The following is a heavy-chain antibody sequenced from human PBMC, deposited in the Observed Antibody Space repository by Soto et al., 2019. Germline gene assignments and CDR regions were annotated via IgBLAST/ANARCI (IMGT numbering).Heavy chain of an antibody. CDR3: ARRLQSWDYYYYMDV. CDR1: GGSISSSSYY. CDR2: IYYSGST. Sequence: SETLSLTCTVSGGSISSSSYYWGWIRQPPGKGLEWIGSIYYSGSTYYNPSLKSRVTISVDTSKNQFSLKLSSVTAADTAVYYCARRLQSWDYYYYMDVWGKGTTVTVSS. J-gene: IGHJ6*03. V-gene: IGHV4-39*01. D-gene: IGHD2-15*01.